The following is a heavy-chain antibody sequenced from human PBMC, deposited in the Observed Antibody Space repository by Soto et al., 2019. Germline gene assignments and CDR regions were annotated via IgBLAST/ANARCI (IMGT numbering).Heavy chain of an antibody. CDR3: ATIRSARNYYYYGMDV. J-gene: IGHJ6*02. D-gene: IGHD2-15*01. V-gene: IGHV1-46*01. Sequence: GASVKVYCKASGYTFTSYYMHWVRQAPGQGLEWMGIINPSGGSTSYAQKFQGRVTMARDTSTSTVYMELSSLRSEDTAVYYCATIRSARNYYYYGMDVWGQGTTVTVSS. CDR1: GYTFTSYY. CDR2: INPSGGST.